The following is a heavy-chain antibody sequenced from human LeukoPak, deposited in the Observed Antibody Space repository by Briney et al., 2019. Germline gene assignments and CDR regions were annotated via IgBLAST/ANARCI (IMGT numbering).Heavy chain of an antibody. CDR3: AKALPPYCRGGSCYRNRDYYYYYRDV. J-gene: IGHJ6*03. D-gene: IGHD2-15*01. Sequence: GGSLRLSCAASGFTFSSYGMSWVRQAPGKGLEWVSAISGSGGSTYYADSVKGRFTISRDNSKNTLYLQMNSLRAEDTAVYYCAKALPPYCRGGSCYRNRDYYYYYRDVGEKGTTVPAPS. V-gene: IGHV3-23*01. CDR2: ISGSGGST. CDR1: GFTFSSYG.